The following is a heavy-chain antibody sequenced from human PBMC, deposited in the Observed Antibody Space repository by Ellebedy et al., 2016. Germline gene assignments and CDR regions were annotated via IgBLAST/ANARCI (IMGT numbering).Heavy chain of an antibody. CDR3: ARGSSHHYSYMDV. D-gene: IGHD2-2*01. V-gene: IGHV3-11*01. Sequence: GESLKISCAASGFTFSDYYMSWIRQAPGKGLEWVSYISSSSSTIYYADSVKGRFTISRDNAKNSLYLQINSLRAEDTAVYYCARGSSHHYSYMDVWGKGTTVTVSS. J-gene: IGHJ6*03. CDR2: ISSSSSTI. CDR1: GFTFSDYY.